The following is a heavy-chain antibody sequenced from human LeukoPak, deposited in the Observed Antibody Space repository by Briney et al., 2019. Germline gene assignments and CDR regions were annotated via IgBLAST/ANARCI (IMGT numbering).Heavy chain of an antibody. CDR2: ISNGGGI. Sequence: GGSLRLSCAASGFIISSYALHWVRQAPGKGLQYVSGISNGGGIDYANSVKGRFTISRDNSKNTLYLQMGSLRPEDMAVYYCARDFRYGSGFDEWGQGILVTVSS. CDR1: GFIISSYA. V-gene: IGHV3-64*01. CDR3: ARDFRYGSGFDE. J-gene: IGHJ4*02. D-gene: IGHD5-18*01.